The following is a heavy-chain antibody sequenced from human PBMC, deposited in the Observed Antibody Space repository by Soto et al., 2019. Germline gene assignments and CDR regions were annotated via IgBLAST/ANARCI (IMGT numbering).Heavy chain of an antibody. CDR2: VHFSGST. CDR3: ARFGAAAAHDDN. CDR1: GGSISSSSYY. Sequence: PSETLSLTCTVSGGSISSSSYYWSWIRQAPGKGLEWVGYVHFSGSTTYNPSLAPRLNISFDMSKSQVYLQLTSVTAADTAVYYCARFGAAAAHDDNWGRGVLVTVSS. J-gene: IGHJ4*01. V-gene: IGHV4-61*01. D-gene: IGHD6-13*01.